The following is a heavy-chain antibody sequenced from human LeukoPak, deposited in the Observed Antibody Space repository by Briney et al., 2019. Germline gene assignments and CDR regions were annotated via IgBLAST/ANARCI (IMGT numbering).Heavy chain of an antibody. J-gene: IGHJ6*03. D-gene: IGHD5-18*01. CDR3: AQVVGDTAMAYCCYMDV. Sequence: APVKVSCKVSGYTLIELSMQWVRQAPGNGLEWRGGFDPEDSETIYSQKFQGKVTMTEDTATDTAYMEMSSLRSEDTAVYYGAQVVGDTAMAYCCYMDVWGKGTTVTVSS. CDR1: GYTLIELS. V-gene: IGHV1-24*01. CDR2: FDPEDSET.